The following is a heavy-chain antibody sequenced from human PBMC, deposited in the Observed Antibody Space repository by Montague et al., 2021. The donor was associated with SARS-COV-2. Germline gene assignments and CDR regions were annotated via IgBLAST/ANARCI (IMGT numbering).Heavy chain of an antibody. CDR3: AMRGGALDAFDI. D-gene: IGHD4-17*01. CDR1: GGSIRTSSYY. Sequence: SETLSLTCTVSGGSIRTSSYYWGRIRPPPGKGLDWIGSNYYSGSTYYTPSLKSRVTIYVDTSKNQFSLKLSSVTAADTAVYYCAMRGGALDAFDIWGQGTMVIVSS. V-gene: IGHV4-39*01. CDR2: NYYSGST. J-gene: IGHJ3*02.